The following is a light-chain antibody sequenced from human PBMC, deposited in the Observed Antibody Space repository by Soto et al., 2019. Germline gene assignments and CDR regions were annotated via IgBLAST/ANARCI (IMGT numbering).Light chain of an antibody. CDR2: EVS. V-gene: IGLV2-14*01. Sequence: QSALTQPASVSGSPGQSITICCTGASSDVGLYDFVSWYQHHPGKAPKLLIFEVSYRPSGVSSRFSGSKSGNTASLTISGLQAEDEADYYCNSYTRFSTYVFGTGTKLTVL. CDR1: SSDVGLYDF. J-gene: IGLJ1*01. CDR3: NSYTRFSTYV.